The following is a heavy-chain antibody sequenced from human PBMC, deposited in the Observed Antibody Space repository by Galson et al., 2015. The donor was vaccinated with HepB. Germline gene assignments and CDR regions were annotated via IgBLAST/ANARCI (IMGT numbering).Heavy chain of an antibody. CDR2: ISGNGGSA. Sequence: CAASGFTFSSYGMHWVRQAPGKGLEWVSTISGNGGSAYYADSVKGRFTISRDNSKNTLYLQMSSLRVGDTAVYHCAKGLSSTWPEYFQHWGQGTLVTVSS. CDR3: AKGLSSTWPEYFQH. CDR1: GFTFSSYG. V-gene: IGHV3-23*01. J-gene: IGHJ1*01. D-gene: IGHD3-10*01.